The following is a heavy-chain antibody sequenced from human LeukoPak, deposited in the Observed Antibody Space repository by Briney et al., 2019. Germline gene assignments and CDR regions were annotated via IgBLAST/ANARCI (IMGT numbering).Heavy chain of an antibody. CDR1: GFTFSSYA. D-gene: IGHD2-15*01. Sequence: PGGSLRLSCAAAGFTFSSYAMSWVRQAAGEGLEWVSAISGSGGSTYYADSVNGRFTSSRDNSKNTLYLQMNSLRAEDTAVYYCAKGHCSGGSCGYNWFDPWGQGTLVTVSS. V-gene: IGHV3-23*01. CDR2: ISGSGGST. J-gene: IGHJ5*02. CDR3: AKGHCSGGSCGYNWFDP.